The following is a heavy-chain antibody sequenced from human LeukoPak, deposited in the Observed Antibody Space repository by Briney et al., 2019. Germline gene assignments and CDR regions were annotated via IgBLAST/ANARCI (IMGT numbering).Heavy chain of an antibody. Sequence: SETLSLTCTVSGGSISSYYWSWIRQPAGKGLEWIGRIYTSGSTNYNPSLKSRVTMSVDTSKNQFSLKLSSVTAADTAVYYCAREGGPWYSSSAPGGEIDYWGQGTLVTVSS. CDR1: GGSISSYY. D-gene: IGHD6-6*01. V-gene: IGHV4-4*07. CDR3: AREGGPWYSSSAPGGEIDY. CDR2: IYTSGST. J-gene: IGHJ4*02.